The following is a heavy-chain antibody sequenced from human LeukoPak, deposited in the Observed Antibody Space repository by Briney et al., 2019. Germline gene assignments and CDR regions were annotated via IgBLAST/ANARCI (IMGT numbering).Heavy chain of an antibody. CDR3: ARSFSTSCYSPGF. D-gene: IGHD2-2*01. J-gene: IGHJ4*02. Sequence: SETLSLTCTVSGGSISSGGYYWSWIRQHPGKGLEWIGYNYYSGSTYYNPSLKSRVTISVDTSKNQFSLKLSSVTAADTAVYYCARSFSTSCYSPGFWGQGTLVTVSS. V-gene: IGHV4-31*03. CDR2: NYYSGST. CDR1: GGSISSGGYY.